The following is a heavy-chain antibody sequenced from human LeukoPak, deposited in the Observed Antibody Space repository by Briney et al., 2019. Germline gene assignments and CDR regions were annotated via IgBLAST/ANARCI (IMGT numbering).Heavy chain of an antibody. V-gene: IGHV4-59*01. CDR2: IHYTGST. CDR1: RDSLSGYS. J-gene: IGHJ5*02. CDR3: ARGGYYGSGNDFRFDP. Sequence: SETLSLTCTVSRDSLSGYSWSWIRQSPGKGLECIGYIHYTGSTNYNPSLKSRVTISVETSKNQFSLKLKSVTAADTAVYYCARGGYYGSGNDFRFDPWGQGTLVTVSS. D-gene: IGHD3-10*01.